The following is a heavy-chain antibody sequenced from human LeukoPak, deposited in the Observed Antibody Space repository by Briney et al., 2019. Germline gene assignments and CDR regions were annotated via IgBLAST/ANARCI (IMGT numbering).Heavy chain of an antibody. CDR1: GFSLSTSVVG. Sequence: SGPTLVNPTQTLTLTCTFSGFSLSTSVVGVGWIRQPPGKALEWLALIYWDDDKRYSPSLKSRLTITKDTSKNQVVLTMTNMDPVDTATYYCARTSITAMSYYFDYWGQGTLVTVSS. J-gene: IGHJ4*02. V-gene: IGHV2-5*02. D-gene: IGHD5-18*01. CDR2: IYWDDDK. CDR3: ARTSITAMSYYFDY.